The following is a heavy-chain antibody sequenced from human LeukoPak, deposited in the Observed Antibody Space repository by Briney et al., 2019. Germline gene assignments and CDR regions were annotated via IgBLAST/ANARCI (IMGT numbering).Heavy chain of an antibody. J-gene: IGHJ3*02. CDR3: AGASPSYYYDSSGFLDAFDI. CDR1: GGSISSYY. CDR2: IYYSGST. Sequence: SETLSLTCTVSGGSISSYYWSWIRQPPGKGLEWIGYIYYSGSTNYNPSLKSRITISVDTSKNQFSLKLSSVTAADTAVYYCAGASPSYYYDSSGFLDAFDIWGQGTMVTVSS. D-gene: IGHD3-22*01. V-gene: IGHV4-59*01.